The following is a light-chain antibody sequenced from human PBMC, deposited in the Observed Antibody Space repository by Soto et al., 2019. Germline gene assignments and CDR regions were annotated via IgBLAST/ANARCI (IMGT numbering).Light chain of an antibody. CDR2: EVN. CDR3: SSHTHSDTVYV. J-gene: IGLJ1*01. CDR1: SRDPTPYNY. Sequence: QSALTQPASVSGSPGQSITISCAGTSRDPTPYNYVSSYQQHPGQAPKLIIYEVNNRPSGVSNRFSGSKSGTTASLTISGLQVEDEADYYCSSHTHSDTVYVSGARTMVTV. V-gene: IGLV2-14*01.